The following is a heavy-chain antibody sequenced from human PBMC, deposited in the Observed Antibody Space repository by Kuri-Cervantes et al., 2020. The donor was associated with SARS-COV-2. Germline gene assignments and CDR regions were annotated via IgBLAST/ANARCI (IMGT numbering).Heavy chain of an antibody. J-gene: IGHJ5*02. CDR3: ARDPGDCSSTSCHPNWFDP. CDR1: GFTFSSYA. D-gene: IGHD2-2*01. Sequence: KISCAASGFTFSSYAISWVRQAPGQGLEWMGRIIPIFGTANYAQKFQGRVTITADESTSTAYMELSSLRSEDTAVYYCARDPGDCSSTSCHPNWFDPWGQGTLVTVSS. V-gene: IGHV1-69*15. CDR2: IIPIFGTA.